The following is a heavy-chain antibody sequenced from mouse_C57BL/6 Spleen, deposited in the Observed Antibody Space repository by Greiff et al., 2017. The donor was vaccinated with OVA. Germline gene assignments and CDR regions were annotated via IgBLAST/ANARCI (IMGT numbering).Heavy chain of an antibody. CDR1: GYSITSGYY. Sequence: EVHLVESGPGLVKPSQSLSLTCSVTGYSITSGYYWNWIRQFPGNKLEWMGYISYDGSNHYNPSLKNRISITRDTSKNQFFLKLNSVTTEDTATYYCARYDYDGTFDYWGQGTTLTVSS. CDR2: ISYDGSN. CDR3: ARYDYDGTFDY. V-gene: IGHV3-6*01. D-gene: IGHD2-4*01. J-gene: IGHJ2*01.